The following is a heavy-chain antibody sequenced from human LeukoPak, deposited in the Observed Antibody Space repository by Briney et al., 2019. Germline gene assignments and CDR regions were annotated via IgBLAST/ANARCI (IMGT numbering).Heavy chain of an antibody. CDR3: ASWAGNTQSDSWSGPFDY. Sequence: GGSLRLSCAVSGLTFSNLKMNWVRQAPGKGLEWVSYISDGGRTTFYADSVTGRFTISRDNAKNSLYLQMSSLRVEDTAVYYCASWAGNTQSDSWSGPFDYWGQGSLVTVSS. CDR1: GLTFSNLK. CDR2: ISDGGRTT. J-gene: IGHJ4*02. V-gene: IGHV3-48*03. D-gene: IGHD3-3*01.